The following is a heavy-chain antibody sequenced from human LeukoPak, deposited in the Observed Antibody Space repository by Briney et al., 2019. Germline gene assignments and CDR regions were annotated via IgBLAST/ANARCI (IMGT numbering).Heavy chain of an antibody. CDR2: IWSDGGKS. D-gene: IGHD2-2*01. CDR1: GFTFSAYG. J-gene: IGHJ4*02. CDR3: ATDSIGPATDFDY. V-gene: IGHV3-33*01. Sequence: GRSLTLSCAASGFTFSAYGMHWVRQAPGKGLEWVAVIWSDGGKSYNSDSVKGQFTISRDNSKSTLYLQMNSLRADDTAVYYCATDSIGPATDFDYWGQGTLVTVSS.